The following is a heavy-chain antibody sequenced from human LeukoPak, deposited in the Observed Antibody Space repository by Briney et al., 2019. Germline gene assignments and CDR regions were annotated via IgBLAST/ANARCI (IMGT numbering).Heavy chain of an antibody. J-gene: IGHJ6*03. CDR3: ARWLVIPYYYYMDV. D-gene: IGHD3-16*02. CDR2: ISAYNGNT. CDR1: GYSFTSYG. V-gene: IGHV1-18*04. Sequence: GESLKISCKGSGYSFTSYGISWVRQAPGQGLEWMGWISAYNGNTNYAQKLQGRVTMTTDTSTSTAYMELRSLRSDDTAVYYCARWLVIPYYYYMDVWGKGTTVTVSS.